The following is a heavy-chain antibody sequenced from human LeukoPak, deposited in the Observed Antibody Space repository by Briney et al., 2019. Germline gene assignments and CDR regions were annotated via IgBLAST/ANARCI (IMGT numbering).Heavy chain of an antibody. CDR1: GYTFTGYY. Sequence: ASVKVSCKASGYTFTGYYMHWVRQAPGQGLEWMGWINPNSGGTNYAQKFQGRVTMTRDTSISTAYMELSRLRSDDTAVYYCARAFGSSWYPTAIDYWGQGTLVTVSS. CDR3: ARAFGSSWYPTAIDY. D-gene: IGHD6-13*01. CDR2: INPNSGGT. V-gene: IGHV1-2*02. J-gene: IGHJ4*02.